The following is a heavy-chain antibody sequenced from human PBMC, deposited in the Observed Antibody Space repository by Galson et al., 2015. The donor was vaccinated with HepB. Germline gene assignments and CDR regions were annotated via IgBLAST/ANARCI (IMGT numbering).Heavy chain of an antibody. V-gene: IGHV3-11*01. CDR1: RFIFGDYY. CDR2: ISSSSKGE. D-gene: IGHD1-26*01. J-gene: IGHJ4*02. CDR3: ARGGYYSSSVLDY. Sequence: SLRLSCAASRFIFGDYYMSWIRQAPGKGLDWVSYISSSSKGEYYADSVKGRFTISRDNAKNSLFLQMNSLSAEDTAVYYCARGGYYSSSVLDYWGQGTLVIVSS.